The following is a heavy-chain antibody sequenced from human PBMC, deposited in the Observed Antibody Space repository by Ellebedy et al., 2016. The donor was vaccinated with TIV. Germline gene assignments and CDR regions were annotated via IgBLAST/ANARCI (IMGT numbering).Heavy chain of an antibody. Sequence: SETLSLTXTVSGGSASRYSWSWIRQPAGKGLKWIGRIFTSGSFNYNPSLMSRVTMSVVTSKNQISLRLNSVTAADTAVYYCARVHCSITTCDYYYMDVWGKGTTVTVSS. CDR1: GGSASRYS. D-gene: IGHD1-1*01. V-gene: IGHV4-4*07. CDR3: ARVHCSITTCDYYYMDV. CDR2: IFTSGSF. J-gene: IGHJ6*03.